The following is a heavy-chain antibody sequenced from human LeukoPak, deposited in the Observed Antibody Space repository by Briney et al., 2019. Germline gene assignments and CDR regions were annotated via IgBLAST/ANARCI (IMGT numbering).Heavy chain of an antibody. V-gene: IGHV4-59*08. CDR3: ARHRAYSSSSPFDY. CDR2: IYYTGST. CDR1: GGSISSLY. Sequence: PSETLSFTCSVSGGSISSLYWSWIRQPPGKGLEWIGYIYYTGSTNYNPSLKSRVTMFVDMSKNQFSLRLSSVTAADTAVYYCARHRAYSSSSPFDYWGQGTLVTVSS. D-gene: IGHD6-6*01. J-gene: IGHJ4*02.